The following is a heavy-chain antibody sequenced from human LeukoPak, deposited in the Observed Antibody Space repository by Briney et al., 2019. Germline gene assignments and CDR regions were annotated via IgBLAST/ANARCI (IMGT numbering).Heavy chain of an antibody. Sequence: ASVKVSCKASGYTFTSYDINWVRQATGQGLEWMGWMNPNSGSTGYAQKFQGRVTITRNTSISTAYMELSGLRSEDTAVYYCARGRSTGYPYYFEYWGQGTLVTVST. D-gene: IGHD5-12*01. V-gene: IGHV1-8*03. J-gene: IGHJ4*02. CDR1: GYTFTSYD. CDR3: ARGRSTGYPYYFEY. CDR2: MNPNSGST.